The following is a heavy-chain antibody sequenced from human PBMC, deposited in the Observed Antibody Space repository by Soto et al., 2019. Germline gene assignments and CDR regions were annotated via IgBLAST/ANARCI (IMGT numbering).Heavy chain of an antibody. CDR1: GYTFTSYA. CDR2: INGGNGNT. CDR3: ARRRESGGWFSYDYCYGMDV. J-gene: IGHJ6*02. V-gene: IGHV1-3*01. Sequence: QVQLVQSGAEVKKPGASVKVSCKASGYTFTSYAMHWVRQAPGQRLEWMGWINGGNGNTKYSKKCQGRVTSTRDTSASTAYRELSSLRSEDTAGDYCARRRESGGWFSYDYCYGMDVWGQGTTVTVSS. D-gene: IGHD6-19*01.